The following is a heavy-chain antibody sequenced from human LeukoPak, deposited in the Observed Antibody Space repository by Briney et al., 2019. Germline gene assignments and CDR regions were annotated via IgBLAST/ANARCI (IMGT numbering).Heavy chain of an antibody. CDR2: ISYTGST. CDR1: GASINSAGYY. Sequence: SETLSLTCTVSGASINSAGYYWSWLRQLPGKGLEWIGYISYTGSTYYNPSLKSRVIISRDTSKNQFSLKLSSVTAADTAIYYCAGQGDYYGYWGQGTLVTVSS. CDR3: AGQGDYYGY. V-gene: IGHV4-31*03. J-gene: IGHJ4*02.